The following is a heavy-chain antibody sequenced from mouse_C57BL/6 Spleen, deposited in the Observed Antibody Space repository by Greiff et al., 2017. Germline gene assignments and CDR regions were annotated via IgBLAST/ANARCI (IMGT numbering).Heavy chain of an antibody. D-gene: IGHD1-1*01. CDR2: IRLKSDNYAT. Sequence: EVKLMESGGGLVQPGGSMKLSCVASGFTFSNYWMNWVRQSPEKGLEWVAQIRLKSDNYATHYAESVKGRFTISRDDSKSSVYLQMNNLRAEDTGIYYCTGGYYGSSYEFAYWGQGTLVTVSA. CDR1: GFTFSNYW. V-gene: IGHV6-3*01. J-gene: IGHJ3*01. CDR3: TGGYYGSSYEFAY.